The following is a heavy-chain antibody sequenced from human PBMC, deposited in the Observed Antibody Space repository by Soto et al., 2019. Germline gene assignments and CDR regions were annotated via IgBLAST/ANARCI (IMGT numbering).Heavy chain of an antibody. V-gene: IGHV3-9*01. J-gene: IGHJ5*02. Sequence: GRSLRLSCAASGFTFDDYAMHWVRQAPGKGLEWVSGISWNSGSIVYADSVKGRFTISRDNAKNSLYLQMNSLRAEDTAFYYYAKDIVSGVTGPGWFDPWGQGNLVTVSS. CDR1: GFTFDDYA. CDR2: ISWNSGSI. D-gene: IGHD1-20*01. CDR3: AKDIVSGVTGPGWFDP.